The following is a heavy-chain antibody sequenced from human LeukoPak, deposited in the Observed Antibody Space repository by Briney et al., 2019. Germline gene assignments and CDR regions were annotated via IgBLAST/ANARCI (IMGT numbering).Heavy chain of an antibody. J-gene: IGHJ4*02. V-gene: IGHV3-21*01. CDR1: GFALSPYT. CDR3: ARRVTTFLS. Sequence: GGSLRLSSSASGFALSPYTMKWVRQAPGKGLERVASISSSSSYMYYGDLVKGRFTISRDNAKNTLYLQLDSLRAEDTATYYCARRVTTFLSWGQGTLVIVSS. D-gene: IGHD4-17*01. CDR2: ISSSSSYM.